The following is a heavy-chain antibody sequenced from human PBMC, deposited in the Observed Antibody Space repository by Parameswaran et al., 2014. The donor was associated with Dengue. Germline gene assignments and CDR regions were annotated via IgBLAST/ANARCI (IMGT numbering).Heavy chain of an antibody. Sequence: WVRQAPGQGLEWMGGIIPIFGTANYAQKFQGRVTITADESTSTAYMELSSLRSEDTAVYYCAREGQYCSSTSCSTRFDYWARERWSPSPQ. D-gene: IGHD2-2*02. J-gene: IGHJ4*02. CDR2: IIPIFGTA. CDR3: AREGQYCSSTSCSTRFDY. V-gene: IGHV1-69*01.